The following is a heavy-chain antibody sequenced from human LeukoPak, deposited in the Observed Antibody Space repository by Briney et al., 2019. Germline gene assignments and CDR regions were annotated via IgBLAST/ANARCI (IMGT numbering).Heavy chain of an antibody. CDR3: AKVITIFGVVINAEYLQH. CDR2: ISSSSSTI. D-gene: IGHD3-3*01. J-gene: IGHJ1*01. CDR1: GFTFSSYS. V-gene: IGHV3-48*01. Sequence: AGGSLRLSCAASGFTFSSYSMNWVRQAPGKGLEWVSYISSSSSTIYYADSVKGRFTISRDNSKNTLYLQMNSLRAEDTAVYYCAKVITIFGVVINAEYLQHWGQGTLVTVSS.